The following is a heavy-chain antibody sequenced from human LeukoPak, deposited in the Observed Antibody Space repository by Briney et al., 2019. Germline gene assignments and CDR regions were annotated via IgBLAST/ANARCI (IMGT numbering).Heavy chain of an antibody. CDR3: AKGTILYGSGSHYYFDY. Sequence: QPGGSLRLSCAASGFTFSSYGMSWVRQAPGKGLEWVSAISGSGGSTYYADSVKGRFTISRDNSKNTLYLQMNSLRAQNTAVYYCAKGTILYGSGSHYYFDYWGQGTLVTVSS. CDR1: GFTFSSYG. V-gene: IGHV3-23*01. CDR2: ISGSGGST. J-gene: IGHJ4*02. D-gene: IGHD3-10*01.